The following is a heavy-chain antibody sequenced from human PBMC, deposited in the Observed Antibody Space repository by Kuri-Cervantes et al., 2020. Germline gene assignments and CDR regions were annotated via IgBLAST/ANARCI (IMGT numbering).Heavy chain of an antibody. Sequence: GESLKISCAASGFMFSDYYMGWIRQAPGKGLEWLAYISNGGGSALYYADSVKGRFTISRDNGKNSLHLQMNSLTAEDTAVYFCARGRSIAAPGHNWFDPWGQGTLVTVSS. J-gene: IGHJ5*02. D-gene: IGHD6-13*01. V-gene: IGHV3-11*01. CDR1: GFMFSDYY. CDR2: ISNGGGSAL. CDR3: ARGRSIAAPGHNWFDP.